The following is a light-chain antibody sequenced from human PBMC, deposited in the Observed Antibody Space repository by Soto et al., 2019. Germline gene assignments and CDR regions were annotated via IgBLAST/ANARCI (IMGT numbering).Light chain of an antibody. J-gene: IGKJ5*01. V-gene: IGKV3-20*01. Sequence: ELLLTQPPRTLSLSLGERATLSCRASLSVSNTYVAWYQHIPGQTPRLLIYGASNRATGIPDRFSGSGSGTDFTLTISSLQPDDFATYYCQQYNSYWTFGQGTRLEI. CDR1: LSVSNTY. CDR3: QQYNSYWT. CDR2: GAS.